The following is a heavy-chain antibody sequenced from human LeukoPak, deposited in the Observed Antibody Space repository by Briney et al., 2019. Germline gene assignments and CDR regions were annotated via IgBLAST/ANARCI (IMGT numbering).Heavy chain of an antibody. CDR3: ARSGSSDLGFDP. D-gene: IGHD1-26*01. V-gene: IGHV1-46*01. CDR1: GYTFTSYD. J-gene: IGHJ5*02. CDR2: INPSGGSS. Sequence: ASVKVSCKASGYTFTSYDINWVRQATGQGLEWMGIINPSGGSSSYAQKFQGRVTMTRDTSTSTVYMELSSLRSEDTAVYYCARSGSSDLGFDPWGQGTLVTVSS.